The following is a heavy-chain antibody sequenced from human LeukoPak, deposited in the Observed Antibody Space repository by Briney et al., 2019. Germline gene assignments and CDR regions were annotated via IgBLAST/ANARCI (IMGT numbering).Heavy chain of an antibody. CDR3: ARVGTSSIYYYYMDV. Sequence: PSETLSLTCTVSGGSISSSSYYWGWIRQPPGKGLEWIGSIYYSGSTYYNPSLKSRVTISVDTSKNQFSLKLSSVTAADTVVYYCARVGTSSIYYYYMDVWGKGTTVTVSS. V-gene: IGHV4-39*07. CDR1: GGSISSSSYY. J-gene: IGHJ6*03. CDR2: IYYSGST. D-gene: IGHD6-6*01.